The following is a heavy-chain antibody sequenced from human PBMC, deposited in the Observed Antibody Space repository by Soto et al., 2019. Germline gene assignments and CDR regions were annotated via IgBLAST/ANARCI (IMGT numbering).Heavy chain of an antibody. CDR3: AKDRVGGTFYTPLGF. CDR1: GLNFYNYG. Sequence: GGCMRISCQACGLNFYNYGMHWVRQTPGKGLEWVAVITYDGSHQYYADSVKGRFTISRDNSKNTLSLHLNTLKHEDTAVYHCAKDRVGGTFYTPLGFWGQGTLVTVSS. V-gene: IGHV3-30*18. D-gene: IGHD3-16*01. J-gene: IGHJ4*02. CDR2: ITYDGSHQ.